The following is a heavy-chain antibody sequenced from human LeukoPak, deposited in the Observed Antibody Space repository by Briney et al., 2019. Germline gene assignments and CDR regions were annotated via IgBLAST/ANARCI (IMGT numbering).Heavy chain of an antibody. D-gene: IGHD2-2*01. J-gene: IGHJ6*02. CDR2: ITNVGDGI. V-gene: IGHV3-11*01. Sequence: AGSLRLSCVAPGFTFSDYYMAWIRQAPGKGLDWVSYITNVGDGIYYADSVKGRFTMSRDNAKNSLYLQMNSLRAEDSTVYHCALSSINPSYYYGVDVWGQGTTVSVSS. CDR3: ALSSINPSYYYGVDV. CDR1: GFTFSDYY.